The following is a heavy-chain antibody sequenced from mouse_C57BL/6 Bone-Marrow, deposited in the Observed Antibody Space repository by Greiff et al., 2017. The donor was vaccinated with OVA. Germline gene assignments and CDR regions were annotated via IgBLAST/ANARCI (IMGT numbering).Heavy chain of an antibody. J-gene: IGHJ2*01. CDR1: GYTFTSYW. CDR3: ARDGIDYADY. CDR2: IDPSDSYT. V-gene: IGHV1-69*01. Sequence: VQLQQPGAELVMPGASVKLSCKASGYTFTSYWMHWVKQRPGQGLEWIGEIDPSDSYTNYNQKFKGKSTLTVDKSSSTAYMQLSSLTSEDSAVYYCARDGIDYADYWGQGTTLTVSS. D-gene: IGHD2-4*01.